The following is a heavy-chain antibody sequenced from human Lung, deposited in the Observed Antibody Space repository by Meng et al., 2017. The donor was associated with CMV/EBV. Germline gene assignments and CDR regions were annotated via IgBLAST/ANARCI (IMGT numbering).Heavy chain of an antibody. J-gene: IGHJ4*02. CDR1: GGSISSSTW. CDR3: ARVVTALWGYYFDY. Sequence: DRVPGLVMNSVTLSFPVAVSGGSISSSTWWSWVRQPPGKGLEWIGEIYHSGSTNYNPSLKSRVTISVDKSKNQFSLKLSSVTAADTAVYYCARVVTALWGYYFDYWGQGTLVTVSS. D-gene: IGHD2-21*02. CDR2: IYHSGST. V-gene: IGHV4-4*02.